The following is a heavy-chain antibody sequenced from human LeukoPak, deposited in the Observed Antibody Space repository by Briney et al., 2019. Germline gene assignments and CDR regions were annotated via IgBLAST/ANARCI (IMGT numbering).Heavy chain of an antibody. CDR2: ISYDGSNK. CDR1: GFTFSSYA. J-gene: IGHJ4*02. Sequence: GGSLRLSCAASGFTFSSYAMHWVRQAPDKGLEWVAVISYDGSNKYYADSVKGRFTISRDNSKNTLYLQMNSLRAEDTAVYYCAIREYSSSGAPEYWGQGTLVTVSS. V-gene: IGHV3-30-3*01. D-gene: IGHD6-6*01. CDR3: AIREYSSSGAPEY.